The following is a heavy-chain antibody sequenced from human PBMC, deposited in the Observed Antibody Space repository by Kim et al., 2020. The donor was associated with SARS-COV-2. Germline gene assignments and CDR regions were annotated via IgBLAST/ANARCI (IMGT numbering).Heavy chain of an antibody. V-gene: IGHV3-30*18. J-gene: IGHJ4*02. D-gene: IGHD3-22*01. Sequence: GGSLRLSCAASGFTFSSYGMHWVRQAPGKGLEWVAVISYDGSNKYYADSVKGRFTISRDNSKNTLYLQMNSLRAEDTAVYYCAKAGYDSSSLDYWGQGTLVTVSS. CDR1: GFTFSSYG. CDR3: AKAGYDSSSLDY. CDR2: ISYDGSNK.